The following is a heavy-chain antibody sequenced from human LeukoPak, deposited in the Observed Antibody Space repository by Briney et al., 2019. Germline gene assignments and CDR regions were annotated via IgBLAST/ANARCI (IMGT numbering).Heavy chain of an antibody. Sequence: SETLSLTCTVSGGSISSGSYYWSWIRQPAGKGLEWIGRIYTSGSTNYNPSLKSRVTISVDTSKNQFSLKLSSVTAADTAVYYCASRDIVGAYFDYWGQGTLVTVSS. D-gene: IGHD1-26*01. J-gene: IGHJ4*02. V-gene: IGHV4-61*02. CDR2: IYTSGST. CDR3: ASRDIVGAYFDY. CDR1: GGSISSGSYY.